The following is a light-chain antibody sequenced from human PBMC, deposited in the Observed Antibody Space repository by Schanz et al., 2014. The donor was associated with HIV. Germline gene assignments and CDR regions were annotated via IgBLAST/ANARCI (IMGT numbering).Light chain of an antibody. CDR3: QQRTNWPPWT. CDR1: QSVSSSY. V-gene: IGKV3D-20*02. J-gene: IGKJ1*01. CDR2: GAS. Sequence: EIVLTQSPGTLSLSPGERATLSCRASQSVSSSYLPWYQPTPAQAPRLLIYGASTRATGIPARFSGSGSGTEFTLTISSLEPEDFAVYYCQQRTNWPPWTFGQGTKVEFK.